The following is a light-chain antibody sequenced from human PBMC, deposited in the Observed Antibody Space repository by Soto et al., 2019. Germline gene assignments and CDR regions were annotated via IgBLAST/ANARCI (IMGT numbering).Light chain of an antibody. CDR3: QQYNSYSLYT. CDR1: QNINRW. CDR2: EAS. V-gene: IGKV1-5*03. Sequence: DIQMTQSPSTLSASVGDRVTITCRASQNINRWLVWYQQKPGTAPRLLIYEASKLENGVPSRFSGSGSGTEFTLTIRSLQPEDFATYYCQQYNSYSLYTFGQGTKLEIK. J-gene: IGKJ2*01.